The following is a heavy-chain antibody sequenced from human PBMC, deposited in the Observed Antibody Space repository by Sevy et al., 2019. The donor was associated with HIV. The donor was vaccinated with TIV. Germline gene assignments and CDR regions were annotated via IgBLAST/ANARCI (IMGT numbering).Heavy chain of an antibody. CDR3: AREGCTKPHDY. V-gene: IGHV3-23*01. CDR1: GFTFNKYS. CDR2: LSFGCGEI. D-gene: IGHD2-8*01. Sequence: GGSLRLSCAASGFTFNKYSMSWVRQPPGKGLEWVSTLSFGCGEINYADSVKGRFTISRDNSKNSVYLQMNNLRPEDTAVYYCAREGCTKPHDYWGQGTLVTVSS. J-gene: IGHJ4*02.